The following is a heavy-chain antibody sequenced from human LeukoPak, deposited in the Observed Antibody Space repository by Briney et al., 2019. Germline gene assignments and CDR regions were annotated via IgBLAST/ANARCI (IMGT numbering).Heavy chain of an antibody. CDR3: AGRLVSYFDY. CDR1: GGSFSGYY. V-gene: IGHV4-34*01. J-gene: IGHJ4*02. Sequence: SETLSLTCAVYGGSFSGYYWSWIRQPPGKGLEWIGEINHSGSTNYNPSLKSRVTISVDTSKNQFSLKLSSVTAADTAVYYCAGRLVSYFDYWGQGTLVTVSS. D-gene: IGHD6-19*01. CDR2: INHSGST.